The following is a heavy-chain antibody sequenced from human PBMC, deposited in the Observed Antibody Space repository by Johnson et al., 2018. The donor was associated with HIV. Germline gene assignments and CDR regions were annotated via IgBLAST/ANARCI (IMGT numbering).Heavy chain of an antibody. J-gene: IGHJ3*02. CDR1: GFTFRSYA. Sequence: QVQLVESGGGLVQPGRSLRLSCAASGFTFRSYAMHWVRQAPGKGLEWVAVIWYDGSNKYYADSVEVRFTISRDNAKNSLYLQMNSLRAEDTAVYYCARDSGSYQGAFDIWGQGTMVTVSS. CDR3: ARDSGSYQGAFDI. V-gene: IGHV3-30*04. CDR2: IWYDGSNK. D-gene: IGHD1-26*01.